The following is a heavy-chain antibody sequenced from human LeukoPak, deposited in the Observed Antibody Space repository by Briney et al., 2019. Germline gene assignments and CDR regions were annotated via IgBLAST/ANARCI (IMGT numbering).Heavy chain of an antibody. CDR2: IYTSGST. J-gene: IGHJ6*03. V-gene: IGHV4-61*02. Sequence: PSETLSLTCTVSGGSISSGSYYWSWIRQPPGRGLEWIGRIYTSGSTNYNPSLKSRVTISVDTSKNQFSLKLSSVTAADTAVYYCARESSHYYMDVWGKGTTVTVS. CDR1: GGSISSGSYY. CDR3: ARESSHYYMDV. D-gene: IGHD2-2*01.